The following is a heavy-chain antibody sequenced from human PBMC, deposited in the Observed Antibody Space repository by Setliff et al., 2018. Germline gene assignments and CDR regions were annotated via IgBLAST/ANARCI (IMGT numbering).Heavy chain of an antibody. V-gene: IGHV1-3*01. CDR3: ARDLLSGNAFDI. D-gene: IGHD3-10*01. CDR2: INAGNGNT. J-gene: IGHJ3*02. CDR1: GYTFTSYA. Sequence: ALVKVSCKASGYTFTSYAMHWVRQAPGQRLEWMGWINAGNGNTKYSQKFQGRVTITRDTSASTAYMELSSLRSEDTAVYYCARDLLSGNAFDIWGQGTMVTV.